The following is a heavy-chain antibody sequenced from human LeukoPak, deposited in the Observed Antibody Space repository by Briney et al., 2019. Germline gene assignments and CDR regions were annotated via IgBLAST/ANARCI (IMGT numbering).Heavy chain of an antibody. CDR2: IWYDGRDK. CDR3: AKDPYSYGSYFNY. V-gene: IGHV3-30*02. J-gene: IGHJ4*02. Sequence: GGSLRLSCAASGFTFSGCGMHWVRQAPGKGLEWVAFIWYDGRDKYYADSVKGQFTISRDNSKNTLYLQMNSLRAEDTAVYYCAKDPYSYGSYFNYWGQGTLVTVSS. CDR1: GFTFSGCG. D-gene: IGHD5-18*01.